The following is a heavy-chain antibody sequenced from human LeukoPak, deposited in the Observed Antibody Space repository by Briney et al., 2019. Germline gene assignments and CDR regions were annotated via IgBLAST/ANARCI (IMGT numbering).Heavy chain of an antibody. CDR3: ADAVSVQWRDCDY. J-gene: IGHJ4*02. CDR1: GYTFTRYG. V-gene: IGHV1-18*01. D-gene: IGHD6-19*01. CDR2: ISAYTGNT. Sequence: ASVKVSSTPSGYTFTRYGISWVGQAPGQGLEWMGWISAYTGNTNYAQKLQGRVTMTTDTSTSTAYMELSSLSSDDTAVYYCADAVSVQWRDCDYWGQGTLVTVSS.